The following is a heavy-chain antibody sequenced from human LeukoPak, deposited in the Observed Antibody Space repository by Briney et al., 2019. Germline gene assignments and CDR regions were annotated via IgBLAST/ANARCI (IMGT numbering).Heavy chain of an antibody. Sequence: GGSLSLSCAASGFTFSNSAMTWVRQAPGKGLEWVSTITGSDDRTYYADSVRGRFTISRDYSRNTLHFQMNSPRVEDTAMYYCAKGPHVGSGYHPDYWGQGTLVTVSS. V-gene: IGHV3-23*01. D-gene: IGHD3-22*01. J-gene: IGHJ4*02. CDR2: ITGSDDRT. CDR3: AKGPHVGSGYHPDY. CDR1: GFTFSNSA.